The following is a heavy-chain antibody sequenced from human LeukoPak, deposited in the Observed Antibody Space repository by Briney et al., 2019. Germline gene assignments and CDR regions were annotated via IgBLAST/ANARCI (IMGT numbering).Heavy chain of an antibody. CDR3: ARDRGCCSSTSCRNWFDP. D-gene: IGHD2-2*01. Sequence: ASVKVSCKTSGYTFTSYGISWVRQAPGQGLEWMGWISAYNGNTNYAQRLQGRVTLTTDTSTGTAYMELRSLGSDDTAVYYCARDRGCCSSTSCRNWFDPWGQGTLVTVSS. J-gene: IGHJ5*02. V-gene: IGHV1-18*01. CDR2: ISAYNGNT. CDR1: GYTFTSYG.